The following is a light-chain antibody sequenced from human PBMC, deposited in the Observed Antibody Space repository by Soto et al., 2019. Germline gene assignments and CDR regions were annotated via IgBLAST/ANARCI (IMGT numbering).Light chain of an antibody. CDR3: QQRTNWLT. Sequence: DIVLTQSPATLSLSPGERATLSCRASQSLSSYLAWYQQKPGQAHRLLIYDASNRATGLPARFRGSGSGTDFTLTISSLEPEDFAVYYCQQRTNWLTFGGGTKVEIK. CDR1: QSLSSY. J-gene: IGKJ4*01. CDR2: DAS. V-gene: IGKV3-11*01.